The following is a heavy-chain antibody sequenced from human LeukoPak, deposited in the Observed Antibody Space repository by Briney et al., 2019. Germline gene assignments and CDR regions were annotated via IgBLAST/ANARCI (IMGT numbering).Heavy chain of an antibody. D-gene: IGHD2-8*01. Sequence: GRSLRLSCAGSGFTFSSYAMRWVSQAPGKGLEWVSAISDTGATTYDADSVKGRFTISRDNSRSTLYLQMNSLRAEDTALYYCAKDTSIGRYCTNGVCSPFDYWGQGTLVTVSS. J-gene: IGHJ4*02. CDR1: GFTFSSYA. V-gene: IGHV3-23*01. CDR3: AKDTSIGRYCTNGVCSPFDY. CDR2: ISDTGATT.